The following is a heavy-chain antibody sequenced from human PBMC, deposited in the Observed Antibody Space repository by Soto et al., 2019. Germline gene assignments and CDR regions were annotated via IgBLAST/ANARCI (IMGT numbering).Heavy chain of an antibody. CDR3: AKGVPGIAVAGTGYFQH. Sequence: EVQLLESGGGLVQPGGSLRLSCAASGFTFSSYAMSWVRQAPGKGLEWVSGISGSGDSTYYADSVKGRFTISRDNSKYPLYLQMNSLRAEDTAVYYCAKGVPGIAVAGTGYFQHWGQGTLVTVSS. V-gene: IGHV3-23*01. D-gene: IGHD6-19*01. CDR2: ISGSGDST. J-gene: IGHJ1*01. CDR1: GFTFSSYA.